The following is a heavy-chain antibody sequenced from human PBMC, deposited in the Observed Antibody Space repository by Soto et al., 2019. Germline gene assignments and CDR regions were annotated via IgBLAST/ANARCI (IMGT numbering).Heavy chain of an antibody. CDR3: ARRGGGDPRNPHDL. Sequence: SVKVSCKASGGTFSSYAISWVRQAPGQGLEWMGGIIPIFGTANYAQKFQGRVTITADESTSTAYMELSSLRSEDTAVYYCARRGGGDPRNPHDLSGQGTMATVS. CDR2: IIPIFGTA. J-gene: IGHJ3*01. CDR1: GGTFSSYA. V-gene: IGHV1-69*13. D-gene: IGHD3-16*01.